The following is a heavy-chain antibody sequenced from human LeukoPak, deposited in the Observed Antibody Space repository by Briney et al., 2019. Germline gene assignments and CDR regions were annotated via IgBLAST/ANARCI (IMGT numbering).Heavy chain of an antibody. J-gene: IGHJ6*04. CDR3: ARDHGSGRGSFYGMDV. Sequence: ASVKVSCKASGYTFTGYYMHWVRQAPGQGLEWMGWINPNSGGTNYAQKFQGWVTMTRDTSISTAYMELSRLRSDDTAVYYCARDHGSGRGSFYGMDVWGIGTTVTVSS. D-gene: IGHD3-10*01. CDR2: INPNSGGT. V-gene: IGHV1-2*04. CDR1: GYTFTGYY.